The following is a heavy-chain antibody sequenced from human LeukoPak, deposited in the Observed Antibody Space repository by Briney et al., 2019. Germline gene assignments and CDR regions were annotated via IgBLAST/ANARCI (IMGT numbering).Heavy chain of an antibody. CDR2: LSMSGTST. Sequence: NPGGSLRLSCAASGFTLSDYYVTWIRQPPGKGLEWISYLSMSGTSTNYADSVKGRFTISRDNAKNLVFLEMNNLRADDTAVYYCARVQLRPQWGQGTQVTVSS. V-gene: IGHV3-11*01. J-gene: IGHJ4*02. D-gene: IGHD2-2*01. CDR3: ARVQLRPQ. CDR1: GFTLSDYY.